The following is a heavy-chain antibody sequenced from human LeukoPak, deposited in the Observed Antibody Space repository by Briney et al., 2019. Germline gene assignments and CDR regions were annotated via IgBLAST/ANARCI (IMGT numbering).Heavy chain of an antibody. D-gene: IGHD1-26*01. CDR1: GASISSSSYY. Sequence: SETLSLTCTVSGASISSSSYYWGWIRQPPGKGLEWIGRIYTSGSTNYNPSLKSRVTMSVDTSKNQFSLKLSSVTAADTAVYYCARQATGFRELLPFDYWGQGTLVTVSS. CDR3: ARQATGFRELLPFDY. J-gene: IGHJ4*02. CDR2: IYTSGST. V-gene: IGHV4-39*07.